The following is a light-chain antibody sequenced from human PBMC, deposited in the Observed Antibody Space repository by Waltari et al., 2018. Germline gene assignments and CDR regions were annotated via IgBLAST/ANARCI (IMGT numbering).Light chain of an antibody. J-gene: IGLJ2*01. Sequence: QSALTQPRSVSGSPGQSVPISCTGTGSDIGCHNFVSWYQQSSGKAPKLMIYDVHKRPSGVPDRFSGSKSGNTASLTISGLQSEDEGDYYCCSYAASNGVVFGGGTKVTVL. CDR3: CSYAASNGVV. CDR2: DVH. V-gene: IGLV2-11*01. CDR1: GSDIGCHNF.